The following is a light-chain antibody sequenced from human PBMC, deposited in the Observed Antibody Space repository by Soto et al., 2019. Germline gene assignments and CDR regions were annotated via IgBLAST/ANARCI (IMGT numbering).Light chain of an antibody. J-gene: IGLJ1*01. CDR1: SSDVGGFNS. CDR2: DVV. V-gene: IGLV2-14*03. CDR3: SSYTSTMPNV. Sequence: QSVLTQPASVSGSPGQSITISCTGTSSDVGGFNSVSWYQLRPGTAPKLILYDVVDRPSGVSYRFSGSKSGKTASLTISGLPFADAADYFCSSYTSTMPNVFGSGTKVTV.